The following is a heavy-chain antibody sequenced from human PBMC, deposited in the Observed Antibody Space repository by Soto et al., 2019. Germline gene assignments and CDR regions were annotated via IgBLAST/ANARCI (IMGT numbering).Heavy chain of an antibody. CDR2: IIPIFGTA. CDR1: GGTFSSYA. CDR3: ARSQGIQLETFAY. J-gene: IGHJ4*02. Sequence: ASVKVSCKASGGTFSSYAISWVRQAPGQGLEWMGGIIPIFGTANYAQKFQGRVTITADKSTSTAYMELSSLRSEDTAVYYCARSQGIQLETFAYWGQGTLVIVSS. V-gene: IGHV1-69*06. D-gene: IGHD1-1*01.